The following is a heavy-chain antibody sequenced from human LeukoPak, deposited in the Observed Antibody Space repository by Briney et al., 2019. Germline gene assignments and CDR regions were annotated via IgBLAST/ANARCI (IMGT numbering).Heavy chain of an antibody. V-gene: IGHV3-48*01. D-gene: IGHD3-3*01. CDR2: ISSSSSTI. Sequence: GGSLRLSCAASGFTFSSYSMNWVRQAPGKGLEWVSYISSSSSTIYYADSVKGRFTISRDNAKNSLYLQMNSLRAEDTAVYYCARDRAPGIFGVVLDAFDIWGQGTMVTVSS. CDR1: GFTFSSYS. J-gene: IGHJ3*02. CDR3: ARDRAPGIFGVVLDAFDI.